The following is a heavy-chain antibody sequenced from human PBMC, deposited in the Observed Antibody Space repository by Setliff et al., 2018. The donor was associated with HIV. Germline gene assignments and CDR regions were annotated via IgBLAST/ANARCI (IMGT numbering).Heavy chain of an antibody. D-gene: IGHD3-9*01. CDR3: ARGNPDFDILTGYWSHYFDY. CDR2: IYHSGIT. J-gene: IGHJ4*02. Sequence: ASETLSLTCAVSGGSISSGNWWSWVRQPPGKRLEWIGEIYHSGITNYNPSLKSRVTISVDKSKNQFSLKLSSVTAADTAVYYCARGNPDFDILTGYWSHYFDYWGQGRLVTVSS. V-gene: IGHV4-4*02. CDR1: GGSISSGNW.